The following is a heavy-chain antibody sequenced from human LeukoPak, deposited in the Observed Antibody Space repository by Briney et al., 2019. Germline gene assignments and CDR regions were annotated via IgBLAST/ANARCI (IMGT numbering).Heavy chain of an antibody. CDR3: AKDRYYYDSSGYYYWFDP. V-gene: IGHV3-23*01. CDR2: ISGSGGST. J-gene: IGHJ5*02. D-gene: IGHD3-22*01. CDR1: GFTFSDYY. Sequence: GGSLRLSCAASGFTFSDYYMSWVRQAPGKGLEWVSAISGSGGSTYYADSVKGRFTISRDNSKNTLYLQMNSLRAEDTAVYYCAKDRYYYDSSGYYYWFDPWGQGTLVTVSS.